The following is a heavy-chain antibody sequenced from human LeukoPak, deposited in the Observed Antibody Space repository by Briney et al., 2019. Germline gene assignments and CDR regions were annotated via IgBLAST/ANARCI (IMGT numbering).Heavy chain of an antibody. D-gene: IGHD6-19*01. CDR3: ARDIVEGKKWLAHFDY. Sequence: GTSLRLSCAASGFTFSSYAMHWVRQAPGKGLEWVAVISYDGSNKYYADSVEGRFTISRDNSQNTLYLQMNSLRAEDTAVYYCARDIVEGKKWLAHFDYWGQGTLVTVSS. CDR1: GFTFSSYA. V-gene: IGHV3-30-3*01. J-gene: IGHJ4*02. CDR2: ISYDGSNK.